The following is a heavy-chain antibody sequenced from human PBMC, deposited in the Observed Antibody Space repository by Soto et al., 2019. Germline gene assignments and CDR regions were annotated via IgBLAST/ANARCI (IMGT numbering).Heavy chain of an antibody. CDR3: ARDGTTVTTDWPNWFDP. D-gene: IGHD4-17*01. V-gene: IGHV1-18*01. J-gene: IGHJ5*02. CDR1: GYTFTSYG. CDR2: ISAYNGNT. Sequence: QVQLVQSGAEVKKPGASVKVSCKASGYTFTSYGISWVRQAPGQGLEWMGWISAYNGNTNYAQKLQGRVTMTTDISTSTAYMELRSLRSDDTAVYFSARDGTTVTTDWPNWFDPWGQGTLVTVSS.